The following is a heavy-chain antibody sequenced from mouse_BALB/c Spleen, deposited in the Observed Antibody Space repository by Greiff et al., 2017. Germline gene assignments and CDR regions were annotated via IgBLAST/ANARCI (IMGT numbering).Heavy chain of an antibody. Sequence: VQLQQPGAELVKPGASVKLSCKASGYTFTSYWMPWVKQRPGQGLEWIGEIDPSDSYTNYNQKFKGKATLTVDKSSSTAYMQLSSLTSEDSAVYYGARGSLSGYSAWFADWGQGTLVTVSA. D-gene: IGHD3-1*01. CDR2: IDPSDSYT. J-gene: IGHJ3*01. V-gene: IGHV1-69*02. CDR3: ARGSLSGYSAWFAD. CDR1: GYTFTSYW.